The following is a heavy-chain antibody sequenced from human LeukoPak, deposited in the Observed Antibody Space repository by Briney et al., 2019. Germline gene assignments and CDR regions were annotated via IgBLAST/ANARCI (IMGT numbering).Heavy chain of an antibody. Sequence: GGSLRLSCAASGFTFNSYNMHWVRQAPGKGLEWVAFIGYYGSTKYYADSVKGRFTISRDNSKNTLYLQMNSLRAEDTAVYYCARKNGLDYWGQGTLVTVSS. CDR1: GFTFNSYN. V-gene: IGHV3-33*01. J-gene: IGHJ4*02. CDR3: ARKNGLDY. CDR2: IGYYGSTK.